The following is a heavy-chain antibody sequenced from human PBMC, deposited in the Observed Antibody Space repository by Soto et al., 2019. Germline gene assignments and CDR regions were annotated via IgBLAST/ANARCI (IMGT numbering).Heavy chain of an antibody. CDR1: GYTFTGYY. D-gene: IGHD6-19*01. CDR3: ARQAAVAADGYYFDY. CDR2: INPNSGGT. V-gene: IGHV1-2*04. Sequence: GASVKVSCKASGYTFTGYYMHCVRQAPGQGLEWMGWINPNSGGTNYAQKFQGWVTMTRDTPISTAYMELSRLRSDDTAVYYCARQAAVAADGYYFDYWGQGTLVTVSS. J-gene: IGHJ4*02.